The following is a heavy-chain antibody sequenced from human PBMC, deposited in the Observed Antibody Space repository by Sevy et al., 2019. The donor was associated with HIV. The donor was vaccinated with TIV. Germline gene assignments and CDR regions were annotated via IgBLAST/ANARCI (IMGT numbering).Heavy chain of an antibody. D-gene: IGHD3-9*01. V-gene: IGHV4-59*01. Sequence: SETLSLICTVSGGSINSFYWNWIQQSPGKGLEWIGYVDDSGRTNSNPSLKSRVTISKDMSQNQVSLKLTSVTAADTAVYYCAREVYDTITGYSGGMDVWGQGTTVTVSS. CDR3: AREVYDTITGYSGGMDV. CDR2: VDDSGRT. J-gene: IGHJ6*02. CDR1: GGSINSFY.